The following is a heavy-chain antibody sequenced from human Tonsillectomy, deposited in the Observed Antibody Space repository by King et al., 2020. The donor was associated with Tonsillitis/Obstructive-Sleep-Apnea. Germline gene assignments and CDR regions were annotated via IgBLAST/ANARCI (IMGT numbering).Heavy chain of an antibody. Sequence: QLVQSGAEVKKPGASVKVSCKASGYTFTSYGISWVRQAPGQGLEWMGWISAYNGNTNYAQKLQGRVTMTTDTSTSTAYMELRSLRSDDTAVYYCARASSDTAMVPEPSAYHYYYYYMDVWGKGTTVTVSS. J-gene: IGHJ6*03. CDR2: ISAYNGNT. D-gene: IGHD5-18*01. CDR3: ARASSDTAMVPEPSAYHYYYYYMDV. CDR1: GYTFTSYG. V-gene: IGHV1-18*01.